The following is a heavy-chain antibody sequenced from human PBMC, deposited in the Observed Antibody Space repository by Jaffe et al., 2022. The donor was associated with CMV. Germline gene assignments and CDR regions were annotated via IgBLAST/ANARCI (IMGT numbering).Heavy chain of an antibody. CDR3: ARATVTTNLYFDL. Sequence: QAQVVQSGAEVKKPGASVKVSCKASGYSFSAYYMHWVRQAPGQGLEWMGWIHPNSGDTSYAQKFQGRVTMTRDTSFSTAYMELSRLRSDDTAVYYCARATVTTNLYFDLWGRGTFVTVSS. CDR1: GYSFSAYY. CDR2: IHPNSGDT. V-gene: IGHV1-2*02. D-gene: IGHD4-17*01. J-gene: IGHJ2*01.